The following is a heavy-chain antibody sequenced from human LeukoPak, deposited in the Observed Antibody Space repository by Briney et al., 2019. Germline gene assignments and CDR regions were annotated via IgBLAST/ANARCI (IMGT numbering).Heavy chain of an antibody. V-gene: IGHV3-30*18. CDR3: AKSRSDYDILTGPIDY. D-gene: IGHD3-9*01. Sequence: PGGSLRLSCAASGFTFSSYGMHWVRQAPGKGLEWVAVISYDGSNKYYADSVKGRFTISRDNSKNTLYLQMNSLRAEDTAVYYCAKSRSDYDILTGPIDYWGQGTLVTVSS. CDR1: GFTFSSYG. J-gene: IGHJ4*02. CDR2: ISYDGSNK.